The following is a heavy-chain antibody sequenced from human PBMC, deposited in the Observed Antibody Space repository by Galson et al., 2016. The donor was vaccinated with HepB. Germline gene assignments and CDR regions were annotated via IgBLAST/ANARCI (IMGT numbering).Heavy chain of an antibody. CDR1: GGTFSSHT. CDR2: IIPISVTT. CDR3: ARVGGYVWGSYRSPRAFDV. J-gene: IGHJ3*01. V-gene: IGHV1-69*13. Sequence: SVKVSCKASGGTFSSHTISWVRQAPGQGLEWMGGIIPISVTTKYAQKFQGRVTISADESTTTAYMELSSLRSEDTAAYYCARVGGYVWGSYRSPRAFDVWGQGTMVTVSS. D-gene: IGHD3-16*02.